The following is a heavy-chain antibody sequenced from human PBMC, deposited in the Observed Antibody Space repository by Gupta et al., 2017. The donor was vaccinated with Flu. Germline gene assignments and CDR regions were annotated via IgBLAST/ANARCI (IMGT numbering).Heavy chain of an antibody. Sequence: EVQLVESGGGLVQPGGSLSLSCSASGFTFSTYAMHWVRQAPGKGLEYASAISSNGGSTYYADSVKGRFTISRDNSKNTLYLQMSSLRAEDTAVYYCVKDLGHTEFDYWGQGTLVTVSS. D-gene: IGHD3-16*01. CDR1: GFTFSTYA. J-gene: IGHJ4*02. CDR2: ISSNGGST. CDR3: VKDLGHTEFDY. V-gene: IGHV3-64D*06.